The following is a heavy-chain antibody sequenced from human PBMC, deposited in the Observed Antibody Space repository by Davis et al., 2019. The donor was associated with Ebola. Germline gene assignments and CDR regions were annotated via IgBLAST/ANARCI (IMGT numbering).Heavy chain of an antibody. J-gene: IGHJ6*04. D-gene: IGHD5-18*01. CDR3: ARAYSYGYYYGMDV. Sequence: MPSETLSLTCTVSGGSISSSSYYWGWIRQPPGKGLEWIGSIYYSGSTYYNPSLKSRVTISVDTSKNQFSLKLSSVTAADTAVYYCARAYSYGYYYGMDVWGKGTTVTVSS. CDR2: IYYSGST. V-gene: IGHV4-39*07. CDR1: GGSISSSSYY.